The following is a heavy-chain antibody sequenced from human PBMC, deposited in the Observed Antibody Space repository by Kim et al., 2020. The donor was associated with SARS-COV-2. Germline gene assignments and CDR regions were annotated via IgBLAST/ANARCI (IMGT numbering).Heavy chain of an antibody. Sequence: GGSLRLSCAASGFTFSSYWMSWVRQAPGKGLEWVANIKQDGSEKYYVDSVKGRFTISRDNAKNSLYLQMNSLRAEDTAVYYCAREVSGDYGGGVDYWGQGTLVTVSS. CDR3: AREVSGDYGGGVDY. V-gene: IGHV3-7*01. J-gene: IGHJ4*02. CDR2: IKQDGSEK. CDR1: GFTFSSYW. D-gene: IGHD4-17*01.